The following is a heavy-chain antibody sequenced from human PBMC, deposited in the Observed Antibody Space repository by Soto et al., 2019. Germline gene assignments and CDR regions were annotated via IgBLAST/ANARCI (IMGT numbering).Heavy chain of an antibody. CDR1: GFTFSSYA. CDR3: AKGVDIVVVPAANYMDV. Sequence: PGGSLRLSCAASGFTFSSYAMNWVRQAPGKGLEWVSGISGSGADTYYADSVKGRFTISRDNSKNTLYLQMNSLRAEDSAVYYCAKGVDIVVVPAANYMDVWGRGTTVTVSS. CDR2: ISGSGADT. V-gene: IGHV3-23*01. J-gene: IGHJ6*03. D-gene: IGHD2-2*01.